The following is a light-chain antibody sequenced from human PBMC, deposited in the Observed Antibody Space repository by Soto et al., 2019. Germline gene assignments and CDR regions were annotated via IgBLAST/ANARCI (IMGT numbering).Light chain of an antibody. CDR2: DIF. V-gene: IGKV3-11*01. CDR3: QQRSDWPPT. Sequence: EIVMTQSPATLSVSPGERPTLPCRASQSVGSDLAWYQQKHGQXPRXXIYDIFTRATGVPARFSGSGSGTDLTLTISSLETEDFAVYDCQQRSDWPPTFGQGTKVDIK. CDR1: QSVGSD. J-gene: IGKJ1*01.